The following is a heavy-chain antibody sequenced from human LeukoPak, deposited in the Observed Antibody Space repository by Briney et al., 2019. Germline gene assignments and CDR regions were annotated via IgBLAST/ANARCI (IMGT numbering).Heavy chain of an antibody. V-gene: IGHV4-30-4*07. Sequence: PSQTLSLTCAVSGGSISSGGYSWSWIRQPPGKGLECIGYIYYSGSTNYNPSLKSRVTISVDTSKNQFSLKLSSVTAADTAVYYCARDQGYYYGSGSYYNLWGLWGQGTLVTVSS. CDR1: GGSISSGGYS. D-gene: IGHD3-10*01. CDR2: IYYSGST. CDR3: ARDQGYYYGSGSYYNLWGL. J-gene: IGHJ4*02.